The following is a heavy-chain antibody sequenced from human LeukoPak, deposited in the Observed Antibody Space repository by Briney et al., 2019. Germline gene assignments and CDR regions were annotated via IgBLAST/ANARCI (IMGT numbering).Heavy chain of an antibody. CDR3: AIRYCSGGSCYGLDY. CDR2: IIPIFGTA. CDR1: GGTLSSYA. J-gene: IGHJ4*02. Sequence: ASVKVSCKASGGTLSSYAISWVRQAPGQGLEWMGGIIPIFGTANYAQKFQGRVTITADESTSTAYMELSSLRSEDTAVYYCAIRYCSGGSCYGLDYWGQGTLVTVSS. D-gene: IGHD2-15*01. V-gene: IGHV1-69*13.